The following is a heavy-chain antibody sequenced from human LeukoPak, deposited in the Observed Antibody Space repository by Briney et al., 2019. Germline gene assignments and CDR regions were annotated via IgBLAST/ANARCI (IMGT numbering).Heavy chain of an antibody. CDR3: AKWGDYDVLTGYYVPDY. J-gene: IGHJ4*02. Sequence: QSGGSLRLSCAASGFTFSNYAMSWVRQAPGEGLEWVSAILGSGGSTYYADSVKGRFTVSRDNSKSTLYLQMNSLRAEDTALYYCAKWGDYDVLTGYYVPDYWGQGTLVTVS. CDR1: GFTFSNYA. CDR2: ILGSGGST. D-gene: IGHD3-9*01. V-gene: IGHV3-23*01.